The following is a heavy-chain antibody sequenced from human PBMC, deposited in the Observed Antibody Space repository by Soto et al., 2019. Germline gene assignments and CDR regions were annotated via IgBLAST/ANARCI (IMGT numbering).Heavy chain of an antibody. Sequence: EVQLVQSGAEVKKPGESLRISCKGSGYSFTSYWISWVRQMPGKGLEWMGRIDPSDSYTNYSPSFQGHVTISADKSISTAYLQWSSLKASDTAMYYCARPRSHGVDSITIFGVVIITDAFDIWGQGTMVTVSS. V-gene: IGHV5-10-1*03. CDR1: GYSFTSYW. J-gene: IGHJ3*02. CDR2: IDPSDSYT. CDR3: ARPRSHGVDSITIFGVVIITDAFDI. D-gene: IGHD3-3*01.